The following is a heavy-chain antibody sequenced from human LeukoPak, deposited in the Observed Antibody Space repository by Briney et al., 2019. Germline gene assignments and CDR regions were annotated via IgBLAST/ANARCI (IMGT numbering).Heavy chain of an antibody. CDR3: ARGGRDGYTLYPLDY. D-gene: IGHD5-24*01. CDR2: FYYSGST. CDR1: GGSISSYC. Sequence: SETLSLTCTVSGGSISSYCWGWIRQPPGKGLEWIGYFYYSGSTNYNPSLKSRVTISVDTSKNQLSLKLRSVTAADTAVYYCARGGRDGYTLYPLDYWGQGTLVTVSS. V-gene: IGHV4-59*08. J-gene: IGHJ4*02.